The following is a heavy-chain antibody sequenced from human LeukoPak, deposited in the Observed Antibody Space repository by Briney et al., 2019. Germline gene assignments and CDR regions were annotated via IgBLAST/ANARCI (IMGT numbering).Heavy chain of an antibody. J-gene: IGHJ4*02. Sequence: GASVKVSCKASGYTFTGYNLHWVRQAPGQGLQWMGWINPNSGGTNYAQKFQGRVTMTRDTSISTAYMELSRLRSDDTAVYYCARARFPGVVIAVLDYWGQGTLVTVSS. D-gene: IGHD3-3*01. V-gene: IGHV1-2*02. CDR1: GYTFTGYN. CDR2: INPNSGGT. CDR3: ARARFPGVVIAVLDY.